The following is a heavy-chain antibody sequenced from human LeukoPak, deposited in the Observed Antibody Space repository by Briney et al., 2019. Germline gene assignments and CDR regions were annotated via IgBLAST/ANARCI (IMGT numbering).Heavy chain of an antibody. J-gene: IGHJ6*02. CDR1: GFTFSSYA. CDR2: ISYDGSNK. V-gene: IGHV3-30*04. CDR3: AKDRSIVVVTAWRYYYYGMDV. D-gene: IGHD2-21*02. Sequence: GGSLRLSCAASGFTFSSYAMHWVRQAPGKGLEWVAVISYDGSNKYYADSVKGRFTISRDNSKNTLYLQMNSLRAEDTAVYYCAKDRSIVVVTAWRYYYYGMDVWGQGTTVTVSS.